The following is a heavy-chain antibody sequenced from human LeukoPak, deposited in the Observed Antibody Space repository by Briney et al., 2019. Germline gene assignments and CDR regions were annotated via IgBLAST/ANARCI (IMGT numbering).Heavy chain of an antibody. Sequence: GGSLRLSCAASGFTFSSYGMHWVRQAPGKGLEWVAVISYDGSNKYYADSVKGRFTTSRDNSKNTLYLQMNSLRAEDTAVYYCAKDRNCHFDYWGQGTLVTVSS. CDR2: ISYDGSNK. J-gene: IGHJ4*02. CDR3: AKDRNCHFDY. V-gene: IGHV3-30*18. D-gene: IGHD1-1*01. CDR1: GFTFSSYG.